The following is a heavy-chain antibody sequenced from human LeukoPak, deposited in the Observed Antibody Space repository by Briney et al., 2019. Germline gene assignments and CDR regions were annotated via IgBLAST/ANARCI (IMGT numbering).Heavy chain of an antibody. Sequence: SETLSLTCTVSGGSISSYYWSWLRQPPGKGLEWIGYIYYSGSTNYNPSLKSRVTISVDTPKNQFSLKLSSVTAADTAVYYCARDEYSSGWFDYWGQGTLVTVSS. CDR1: GGSISSYY. D-gene: IGHD6-19*01. CDR2: IYYSGST. V-gene: IGHV4-59*01. J-gene: IGHJ4*02. CDR3: ARDEYSSGWFDY.